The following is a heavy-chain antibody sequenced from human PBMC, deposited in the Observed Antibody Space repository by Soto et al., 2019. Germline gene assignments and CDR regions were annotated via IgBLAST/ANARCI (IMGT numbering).Heavy chain of an antibody. J-gene: IGHJ4*02. CDR3: ARDLEYYGSGSGGGLGY. CDR1: GGSISSGGYY. Sequence: QVQLQESGPGLVKPSQTLSLTCTVSGGSISSGGYYWSWIRQHPGKGLEWIGYIYYSGSTYYNPSLTGRVTISVDTSKNQFSLKLSSVTAADTAVYYCARDLEYYGSGSGGGLGYWGQGTLVTVSS. CDR2: IYYSGST. D-gene: IGHD3-10*01. V-gene: IGHV4-31*03.